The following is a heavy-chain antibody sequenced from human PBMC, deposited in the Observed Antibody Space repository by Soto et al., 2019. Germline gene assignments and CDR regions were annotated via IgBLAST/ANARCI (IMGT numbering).Heavy chain of an antibody. CDR1: GFTFSSYA. CDR2: ISGSGGST. D-gene: IGHD2-15*01. Sequence: GGSLRLSCAASGFTFSSYAMSWVRQALGKGLEWVSAISGSGGSTYYADSVKGRFTISRDNSKNTLYLQMNSLRAEDTAVYYCAKDLDLADIVVVVAATTFDYWGQGTLVTVSS. V-gene: IGHV3-23*01. CDR3: AKDLDLADIVVVVAATTFDY. J-gene: IGHJ4*02.